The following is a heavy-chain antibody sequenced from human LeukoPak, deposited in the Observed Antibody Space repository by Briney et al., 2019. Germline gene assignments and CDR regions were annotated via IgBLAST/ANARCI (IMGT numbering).Heavy chain of an antibody. D-gene: IGHD1-26*01. CDR2: IYTSGST. CDR3: VRGATWSYYFDY. V-gene: IGHV4-61*02. CDR1: GGSISSGNYY. Sequence: SETLSLTCTVSGGSISSGNYYWSWIRQPAGKGLEWIGRIYTSGSTNYNPSLKSRVTISVDTSKNQFSLKLSSVTAADTAVYYCVRGATWSYYFDYWGQGTLVTVSS. J-gene: IGHJ4*02.